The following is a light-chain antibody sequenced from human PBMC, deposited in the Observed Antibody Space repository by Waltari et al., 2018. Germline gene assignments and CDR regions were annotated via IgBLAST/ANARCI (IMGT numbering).Light chain of an antibody. Sequence: ELVLTQSPGTLASSPGERATLSCRASQSVSRTLAWYQQKPGQAPQLLIYGASIRATGIPDRFTGSGSGTDFSLTISSLEPEDFAIYFCQHYVRLPATFGQGTKVEI. V-gene: IGKV3-20*01. CDR3: QHYVRLPAT. CDR1: QSVSRT. CDR2: GAS. J-gene: IGKJ1*01.